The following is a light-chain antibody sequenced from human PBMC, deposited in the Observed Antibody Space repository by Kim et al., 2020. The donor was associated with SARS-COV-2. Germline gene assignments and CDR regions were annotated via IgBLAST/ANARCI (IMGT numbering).Light chain of an antibody. CDR3: QVWDSSSDHPRV. CDR2: YDS. CDR1: NIGSKS. J-gene: IGLJ3*02. Sequence: SYELTQPPSVSVAPGKTARSTCGGNNIGSKSVHWYQQKPGQAPVLVIYYDSDRPSGIPERFSGSNSGNTATLTISRVEAGDEADYYCQVWDSSSDHPRVFGGGTQLTVL. V-gene: IGLV3-21*04.